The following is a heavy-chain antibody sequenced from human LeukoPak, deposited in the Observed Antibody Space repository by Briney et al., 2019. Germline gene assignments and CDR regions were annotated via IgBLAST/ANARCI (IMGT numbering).Heavy chain of an antibody. Sequence: GGSLRLSCAASGFTFSSYGMHWVRQAPGKGLEWVAVISYDGSNKYYADSVKGRFTISRDNSKNTPYLQMNSLRAEDTAVYYCAKSGEGSSGWPWGQGTLVTVSS. D-gene: IGHD6-19*01. CDR3: AKSGEGSSGWP. CDR2: ISYDGSNK. J-gene: IGHJ5*02. CDR1: GFTFSSYG. V-gene: IGHV3-30*18.